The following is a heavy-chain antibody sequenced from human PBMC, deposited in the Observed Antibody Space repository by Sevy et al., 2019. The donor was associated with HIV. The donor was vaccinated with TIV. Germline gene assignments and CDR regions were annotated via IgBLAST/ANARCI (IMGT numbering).Heavy chain of an antibody. CDR2: VYHTGST. CDR3: AREPYFFDKSGYFWDY. D-gene: IGHD3-22*01. V-gene: IGHV4-61*01. Sequence: SETLSLTCAVSGVSVTSDTYYWSWIRQPPGKGLEWIGYVYHTGSTNYSPSFKSRVTISIDTSKNQFSLRLFSVATADTAMYYCAREPYFFDKSGYFWDYWGQGILVTVSS. J-gene: IGHJ4*02. CDR1: GVSVTSDTYY.